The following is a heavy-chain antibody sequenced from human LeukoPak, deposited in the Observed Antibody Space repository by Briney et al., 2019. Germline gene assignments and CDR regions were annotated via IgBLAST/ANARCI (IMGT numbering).Heavy chain of an antibody. Sequence: SQTLSLTCTVSGGSISSGSYYWSWIRQPAGKELEWIGRFYTSGSTNYNPSLKSRVTMSVDTSKNQFSLNLTSVTAADTAVYYCAREGLHGWGSYRYSFDYWGQGTLVTVSS. CDR2: FYTSGST. CDR3: AREGLHGWGSYRYSFDY. CDR1: GGSISSGSYY. J-gene: IGHJ4*02. D-gene: IGHD3-16*02. V-gene: IGHV4-61*02.